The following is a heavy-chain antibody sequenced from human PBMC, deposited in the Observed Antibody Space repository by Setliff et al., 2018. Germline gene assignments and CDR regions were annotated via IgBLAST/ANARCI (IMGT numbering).Heavy chain of an antibody. Sequence: PGGSLRLSCAASGFTFSAHGMNWVRQVPGEGLEWVAVIWNDGSSKFYGDSVKGRFTISRDNSKNTLYLQMDSLRAEDTAVYYCARNWVTAQHYYYGMDVWGQGTMVTVSS. CDR3: ARNWVTAQHYYYGMDV. CDR2: IWNDGSSK. J-gene: IGHJ6*02. V-gene: IGHV3-33*08. D-gene: IGHD2-21*02. CDR1: GFTFSAHG.